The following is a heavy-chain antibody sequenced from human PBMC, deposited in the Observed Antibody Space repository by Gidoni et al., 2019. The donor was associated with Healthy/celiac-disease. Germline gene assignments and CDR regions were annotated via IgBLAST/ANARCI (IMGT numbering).Heavy chain of an antibody. CDR1: GFTFSSYG. D-gene: IGHD1-7*01. CDR3: AKEGGITPRTGTTEGGMDV. CDR2: ISYDGSNK. V-gene: IGHV3-30*18. Sequence: QVQLVESGGGVVQPGRSLRLSCAASGFTFSSYGMHWVRQAPGKGLEWVAVISYDGSNKYYADSVKGRFTISRDNSKNTLYLQMNSLRAEDTAVYYCAKEGGITPRTGTTEGGMDVWGQGTTVTVSS. J-gene: IGHJ6*02.